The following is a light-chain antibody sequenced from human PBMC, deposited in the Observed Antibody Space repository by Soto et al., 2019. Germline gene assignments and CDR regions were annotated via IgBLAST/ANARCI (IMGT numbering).Light chain of an antibody. CDR3: CSYAGRYTYV. Sequence: QSALTQPRSVSGSPGQSVTISCTGTSRDVGAYSYVSWYQQHPGKSPKLMIYDVSKRPSGVPDRFSGSKSGNTASLTISGLQAEDEADYYCCSYAGRYTYVFGTGTKVTVL. CDR2: DVS. CDR1: SRDVGAYSY. V-gene: IGLV2-11*01. J-gene: IGLJ1*01.